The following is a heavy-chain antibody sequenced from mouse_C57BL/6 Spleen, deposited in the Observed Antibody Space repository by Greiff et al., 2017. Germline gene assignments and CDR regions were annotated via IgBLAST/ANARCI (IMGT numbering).Heavy chain of an antibody. V-gene: IGHV1-82*01. CDR1: GYAFSSSW. CDR2: IYPGDGDT. J-gene: IGHJ3*01. D-gene: IGHD2-5*01. CDR3: ASGSNYVFSY. Sequence: QVQLQQSGPELVKPGASVKISCKASGYAFSSSWLNWVKQRPGKGLEWIGRIYPGDGDTNYNGKFKGKATLTADKSSSTAYLQLSSLTSEDSAVYFCASGSNYVFSYWGQGTLVTVSA.